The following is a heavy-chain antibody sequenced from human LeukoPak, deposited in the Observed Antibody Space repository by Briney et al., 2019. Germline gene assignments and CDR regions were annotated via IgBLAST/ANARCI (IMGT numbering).Heavy chain of an antibody. CDR3: AKGPPEYCSGGSCHSGRNWIDP. Sequence: ASVKVSCKASGYTFTSYYMHWVRQAPGQGLEWMGIINPSDGSTNYAQKFQGRVTMTRDMSTSTVYMELSSLRSDDTAVYYCAKGPPEYCSGGSCHSGRNWIDPWGQGTLVTVSS. CDR2: INPSDGST. J-gene: IGHJ5*02. CDR1: GYTFTSYY. D-gene: IGHD2-15*01. V-gene: IGHV1-46*01.